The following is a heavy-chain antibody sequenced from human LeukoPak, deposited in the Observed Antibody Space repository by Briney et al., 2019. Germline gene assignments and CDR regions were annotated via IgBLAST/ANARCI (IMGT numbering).Heavy chain of an antibody. D-gene: IGHD5-12*01. CDR1: GFTFSSYA. Sequence: GGSLRLSCAASGFTFSSYAMTWVRQAPGKGLEWVSGISANGDTTSYADSVKGRFTISRDNARNSLYLQMNSLRAEDTAVYYCARVGVATTDYWGQGTLVTVSP. J-gene: IGHJ4*02. CDR2: ISANGDTT. CDR3: ARVGVATTDY. V-gene: IGHV3-23*01.